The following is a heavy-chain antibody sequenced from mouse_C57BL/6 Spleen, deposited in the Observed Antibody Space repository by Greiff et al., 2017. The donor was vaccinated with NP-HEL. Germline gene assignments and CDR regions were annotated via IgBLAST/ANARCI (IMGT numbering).Heavy chain of an antibody. J-gene: IGHJ2*01. V-gene: IGHV1-52*01. D-gene: IGHD2-4*01. Sequence: QVQLQQPGAELVRPGSSVKLSCKASGYTFTSYWMHWVKQRPIQGLEWIGNIDPSDSETHYIQKFKDKATLTVDKSSSTAYMQLSSLTSEDSAVYYCARYYDYLYYFDYWGQGTTLTVSS. CDR3: ARYYDYLYYFDY. CDR2: IDPSDSET. CDR1: GYTFTSYW.